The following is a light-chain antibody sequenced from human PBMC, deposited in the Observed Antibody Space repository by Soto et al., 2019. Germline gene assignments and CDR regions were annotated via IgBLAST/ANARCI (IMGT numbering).Light chain of an antibody. CDR3: QQYGSSPIT. CDR2: GAS. Sequence: EIVLTQSPGTLSLSPGERATLSCRASQSVSGSSLAWYQQRSGQAPRLLIYGASTRATGIPDRFSGSGSGTDFTLTISRLEPEDFAVYYCQQYGSSPITFGQGTRLEIK. V-gene: IGKV3-20*01. CDR1: QSVSGSS. J-gene: IGKJ5*01.